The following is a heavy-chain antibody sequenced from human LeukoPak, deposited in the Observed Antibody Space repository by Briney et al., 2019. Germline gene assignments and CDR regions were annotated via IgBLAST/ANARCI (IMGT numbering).Heavy chain of an antibody. CDR3: AKDSFSYNGIFDALDV. CDR1: GFTFSDYA. Sequence: SGGSLRLSCAASGFTFSDYAMTWVRQAPGKGLEWVSSTAPVHYADSVKGRFTISRDDSKNTLFLQMNSLRAEDTAIYYCAKDSFSYNGIFDALDVWGQGTMVTVSS. CDR2: TAPV. D-gene: IGHD2-8*01. V-gene: IGHV3-23*01. J-gene: IGHJ3*01.